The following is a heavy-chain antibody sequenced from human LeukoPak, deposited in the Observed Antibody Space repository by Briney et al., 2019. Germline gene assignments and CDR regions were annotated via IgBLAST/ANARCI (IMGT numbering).Heavy chain of an antibody. D-gene: IGHD1-26*01. J-gene: IGHJ3*02. CDR3: AKGSGIFTAFDI. CDR2: ISGSGGST. Sequence: PGGSLRLSCAASGFTFSSYAMSWVRQAPGRGLEWVSAISGSGGSTYYADSVKGRFTISRDNSKNTLYLQMNSLRAEDTAVYYCAKGSGIFTAFDIWGQGTMVTVSS. CDR1: GFTFSSYA. V-gene: IGHV3-23*01.